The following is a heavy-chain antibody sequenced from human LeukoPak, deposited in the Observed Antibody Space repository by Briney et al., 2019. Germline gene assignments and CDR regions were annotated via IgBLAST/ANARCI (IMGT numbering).Heavy chain of an antibody. J-gene: IGHJ4*02. CDR1: GFTFSSYA. D-gene: IGHD5-18*01. V-gene: IGHV3-23*01. Sequence: PGGSLRLSCAASGFTFSSYAMSWVRQAPGKGLEWVSAISGSSGGAYYADSVKGRFTISRDYSKNILYLQMNSLRAEDTALYYCAKDRDTPMISYYFDYWGQGTPVTVSS. CDR3: AKDRDTPMISYYFDY. CDR2: ISGSSGGA.